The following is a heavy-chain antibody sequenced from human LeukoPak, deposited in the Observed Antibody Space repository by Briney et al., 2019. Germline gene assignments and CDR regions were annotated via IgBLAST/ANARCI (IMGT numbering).Heavy chain of an antibody. V-gene: IGHV4-34*01. CDR1: GGSFSGYS. J-gene: IGHJ5*02. Sequence: PSKTLSLTCAVHGGSFSGYSWSWIRQPPGKGLEWIGEINHSESTNYNPSLKSRVTISVDTSKNQFSLKLSSVTAADTAVYYCARRRNVLLWFGELSLPNNWFDPWGQGTLVTVSS. CDR2: INHSEST. CDR3: ARRRNVLLWFGELSLPNNWFDP. D-gene: IGHD3-10*01.